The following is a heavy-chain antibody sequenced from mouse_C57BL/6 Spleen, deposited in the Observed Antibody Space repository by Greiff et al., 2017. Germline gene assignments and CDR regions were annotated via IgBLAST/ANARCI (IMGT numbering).Heavy chain of an antibody. CDR2: IYPGSGNT. V-gene: IGHV1-84*01. CDR3: ARIRGYYYGSRAMDY. CDR1: GYTFTDYY. J-gene: IGHJ4*01. Sequence: VQLVESGPELVKPGASVKISCKASGYTFTDYYINWVKQRPGQGLEWIGWIYPGSGNTKYNEKFKGKATLTVDTSSSPAYMQLSSLTSEYSAVYFCARIRGYYYGSRAMDYWGQGTSVTVSS. D-gene: IGHD1-1*01.